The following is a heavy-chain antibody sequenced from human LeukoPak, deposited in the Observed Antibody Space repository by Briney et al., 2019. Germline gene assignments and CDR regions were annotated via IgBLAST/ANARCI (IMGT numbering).Heavy chain of an antibody. D-gene: IGHD3-3*01. CDR3: ARGGQAIFGVVTPYNWFAP. V-gene: IGHV4-38-2*02. J-gene: IGHJ5*02. CDR2: IYHSGST. Sequence: SETLSLTCTVSGYSISSGYYWGWIRQPPGKGLEWIGSIYHSGSTYYNPSLKSRVTISVDTSKTQFSLKLSSVTAADTAVYYCARGGQAIFGVVTPYNWFAPWGQGTLVTVSS. CDR1: GYSISSGYY.